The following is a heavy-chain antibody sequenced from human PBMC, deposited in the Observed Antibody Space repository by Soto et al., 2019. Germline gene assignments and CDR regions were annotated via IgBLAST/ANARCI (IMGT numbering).Heavy chain of an antibody. CDR1: GDTFTSYA. V-gene: IGHV1-69*13. D-gene: IGHD6-6*01. CDR2: IIPIFGTA. Sequence: SVKLSCKASGDTFTSYAISWVRQAPGQGLEWMGGIIPIFGTANYAQKFQGRVTITADASTSTAYMELSSLRSEDTAVYYCARVVRFGRGNNWFDPWGQGTLVTVSS. J-gene: IGHJ5*02. CDR3: ARVVRFGRGNNWFDP.